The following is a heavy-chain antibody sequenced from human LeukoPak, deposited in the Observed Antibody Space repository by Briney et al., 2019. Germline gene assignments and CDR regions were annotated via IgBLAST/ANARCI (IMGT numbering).Heavy chain of an antibody. J-gene: IGHJ6*04. D-gene: IGHD3-16*01. CDR3: ATSGGENDYYYYYGMDV. CDR2: IIPIFGTA. V-gene: IGHV1-69*13. Sequence: ASVKVSCKASGGTFSSYAISWVRQAPGQGLEWMGGIIPIFGTANYAQKFQGRVTITADESTSTAYMELSSLRSEDTAVFYCATSGGENDYYYYYGMDVWGKGTTVTVSS. CDR1: GGTFSSYA.